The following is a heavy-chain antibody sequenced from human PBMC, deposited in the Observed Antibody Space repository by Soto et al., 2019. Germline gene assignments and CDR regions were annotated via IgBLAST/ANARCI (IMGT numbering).Heavy chain of an antibody. V-gene: IGHV4-31*03. CDR2: IYCSGRT. CDR3: APGIGGDSEYYFDL. J-gene: IGHJ4*02. CDR1: GVSVSSGGYD. Sequence: SLSLTCTVSGVSVSSGGYDWSWIRQHPGKGLEWIGQIYCSGRTYYNPSLKSRVILSVDTSKNHFSLTLRSVTAADSAMHYCAPGIGGDSEYYFDLCAQGALVTVSS. D-gene: IGHD2-21*02.